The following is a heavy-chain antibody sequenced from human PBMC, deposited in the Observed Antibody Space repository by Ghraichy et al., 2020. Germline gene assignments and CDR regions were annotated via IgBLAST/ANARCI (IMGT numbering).Heavy chain of an antibody. J-gene: IGHJ4*02. CDR2: IERDGGEK. CDR1: GFTFSDYW. CDR3: ARDQVRGLDFDF. V-gene: IGHV3-7*03. Sequence: GGSLRLSCAASGFTFSDYWMSWVRQAPGKGLEWVATIERDGGEKNYLDSVKSRFTISRDNPDSLLDLQMDRLRADDTAVYYCARDQVRGLDFDFWGQGTLVTVS. D-gene: IGHD3-10*01.